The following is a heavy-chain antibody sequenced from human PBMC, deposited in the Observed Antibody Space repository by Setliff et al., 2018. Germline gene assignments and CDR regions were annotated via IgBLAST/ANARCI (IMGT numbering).Heavy chain of an antibody. CDR2: INPSGGLT. J-gene: IGHJ6*03. Sequence: GASVKVSCKASGYTLTKYYMHWVRQAPGQGLEWMGIINPSGGLTRYAQKFQGRVTMTRDTSTSTVYMEVSSLRSEDTAVYFCARGALVLQFLEWLPRFYYMDVWGKGTTVTVSS. CDR1: GYTLTKYY. CDR3: ARGALVLQFLEWLPRFYYMDV. V-gene: IGHV1-46*01. D-gene: IGHD3-3*01.